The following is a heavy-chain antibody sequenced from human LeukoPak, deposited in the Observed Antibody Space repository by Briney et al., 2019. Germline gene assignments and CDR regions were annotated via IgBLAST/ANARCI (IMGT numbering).Heavy chain of an antibody. D-gene: IGHD3-10*01. CDR1: GYTLTELS. Sequence: ASVKVSCKVSGYTLTELSMHWVRQAPGKGLEWMGGFDPEDGETIYARKFQGRVTMTEDTSTDTAYMELSRLRSDDTAVYYCARAGFMVRREYYYYMDVWGKGTTVTVSS. CDR3: ARAGFMVRREYYYYMDV. V-gene: IGHV1-24*01. J-gene: IGHJ6*03. CDR2: FDPEDGET.